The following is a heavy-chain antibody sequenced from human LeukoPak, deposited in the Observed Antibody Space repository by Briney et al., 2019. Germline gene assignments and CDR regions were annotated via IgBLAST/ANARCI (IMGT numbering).Heavy chain of an antibody. CDR2: IYYSGST. J-gene: IGHJ3*02. CDR1: GGSISSYY. D-gene: IGHD5-24*01. CDR3: ARVQDRDGYNIWDAFDI. Sequence: PSETLSLTCTVSGGSISSYYWSWIRQPPGKGLEWIGYIYYSGSTNYNPSLKSRVTISVDTSKNQFSLKLSSVTAADTAVYYCARVQDRDGYNIWDAFDIWGQGTMVTVSS. V-gene: IGHV4-59*01.